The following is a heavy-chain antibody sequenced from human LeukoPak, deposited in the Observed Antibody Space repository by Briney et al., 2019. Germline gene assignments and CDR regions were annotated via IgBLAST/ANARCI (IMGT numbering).Heavy chain of an antibody. Sequence: GGSLRLSCGVSGFTFSGYAMSWVRQAPGKGLEWVSLISGSGGGTYYADSVKGRFTIFRDNTKNTLYLQMNSLRAEDTAVYYCAKAGTEDGYNIYFDHWGQGTLVTVSS. J-gene: IGHJ4*02. D-gene: IGHD5-24*01. CDR2: ISGSGGGT. CDR3: AKAGTEDGYNIYFDH. CDR1: GFTFSGYA. V-gene: IGHV3-23*01.